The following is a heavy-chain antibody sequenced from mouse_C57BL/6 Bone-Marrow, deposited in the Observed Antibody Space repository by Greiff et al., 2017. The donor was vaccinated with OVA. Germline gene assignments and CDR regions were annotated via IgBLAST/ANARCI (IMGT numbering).Heavy chain of an antibody. Sequence: DVKLVESGPELVKPGASVKIPCKASGYTFTDYNMDWVKQSHGKSLEWIGDINPNNGGTIYNQKFKGKATLTVDKSSSTAYMQLSSLTSEDSAVYYCAREGYYGYYFDYWGQGTTLTVSS. CDR2: INPNNGGT. D-gene: IGHD1-1*01. CDR1: GYTFTDYN. V-gene: IGHV1-18*01. CDR3: AREGYYGYYFDY. J-gene: IGHJ2*01.